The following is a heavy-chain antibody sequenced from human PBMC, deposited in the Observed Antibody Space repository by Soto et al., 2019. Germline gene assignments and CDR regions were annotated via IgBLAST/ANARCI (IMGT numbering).Heavy chain of an antibody. J-gene: IGHJ4*02. D-gene: IGHD3-22*01. CDR1: GGSISRGSYY. CDR3: ARHGMYYYGRSGYYYSPYYFDY. Sequence: PSETLSLTCTVSGGSISRGSYYWGCIRQPPGKGLEWIGSIYYSGSTYYNPSLKSRVTISVDTSKNQFSLKLSSVTAADTAVYYCARHGMYYYGRSGYYYSPYYFDYWGQGTLGIVS. CDR2: IYYSGST. V-gene: IGHV4-39*01.